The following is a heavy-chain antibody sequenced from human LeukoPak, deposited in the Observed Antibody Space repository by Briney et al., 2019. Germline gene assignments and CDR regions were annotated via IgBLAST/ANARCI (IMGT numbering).Heavy chain of an antibody. V-gene: IGHV3-30*04. CDR3: AKDRRHTVSGGYFDL. Sequence: GGSLRLSCAASGFTFSSYAIHWVRQAPGKGLEWVAVISFDGTDAFYADSVKGRFTISRDNSKNSLYLKVKSLRAEDTALYYCAKDRRHTVSGGYFDLWGRGTLVIVSS. CDR1: GFTFSSYA. D-gene: IGHD3-10*01. J-gene: IGHJ2*01. CDR2: ISFDGTDA.